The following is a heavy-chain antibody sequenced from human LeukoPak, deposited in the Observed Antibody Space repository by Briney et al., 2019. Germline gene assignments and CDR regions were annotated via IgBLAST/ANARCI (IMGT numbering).Heavy chain of an antibody. CDR1: GGSFTGYY. CDR2: INHSGST. V-gene: IGHV4-34*01. J-gene: IGHJ4*02. Sequence: PSETLSLTCGVCGGSFTGYYWSSIRQPPGKGLEWIGEINHSGSTNHNPSLKSRVTISVDTSKNQFSLKLSSVTAADTAVYHCARGRSDPNYYDSSGYYDYWGQGTLVTVSS. CDR3: ARGRSDPNYYDSSGYYDY. D-gene: IGHD3-22*01.